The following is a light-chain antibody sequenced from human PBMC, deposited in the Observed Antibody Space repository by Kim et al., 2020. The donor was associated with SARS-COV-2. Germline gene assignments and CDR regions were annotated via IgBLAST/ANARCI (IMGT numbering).Light chain of an antibody. CDR2: GKN. Sequence: SSELTQDPAVSVALGQTVRITCQGDSLRSYYASWYQQKPGQATVLVIYGKNNRPSGIPDRFSGSSSGNTASLTITGAQAEDEADYYCNSRDSSGNHQKVFGGGTQLTVL. J-gene: IGLJ2*01. V-gene: IGLV3-19*01. CDR3: NSRDSSGNHQKV. CDR1: SLRSYY.